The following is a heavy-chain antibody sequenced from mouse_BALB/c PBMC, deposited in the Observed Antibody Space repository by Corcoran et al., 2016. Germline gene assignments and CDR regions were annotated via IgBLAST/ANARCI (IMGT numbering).Heavy chain of an antibody. CDR1: GYTFTSYV. V-gene: IGHV1S136*01. J-gene: IGHJ2*01. CDR2: IYPYNDET. Sequence: EVQLQQSGPELVKPGASVKMSCKASGYTFTSYVMHWVKQKPGQGLEWIGYIYPYNDETKYNEEFKVKATLTSDKSSSTAYMELRSLTSEDSAVYYCAREVPGGYPFDYWGQGTTLTVSS. CDR3: AREVPGGYPFDY. D-gene: IGHD2-2*01.